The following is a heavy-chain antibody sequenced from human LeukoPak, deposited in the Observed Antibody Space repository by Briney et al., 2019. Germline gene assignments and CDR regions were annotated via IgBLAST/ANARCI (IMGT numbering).Heavy chain of an antibody. J-gene: IGHJ5*02. CDR3: ARAISGSTT. V-gene: IGHV4-34*01. CDR1: GGSFRGYY. Sequence: SETLSLTCAVYGGSFRGYYWNWFRQPPGKGLEWIGEINNSGGTNYNPSLKSRVTISGDTSTNQFSPKVNSVTAADTAVYYCARAISGSTTWGQGTLVTVSS. D-gene: IGHD3-10*01. CDR2: INNSGGT.